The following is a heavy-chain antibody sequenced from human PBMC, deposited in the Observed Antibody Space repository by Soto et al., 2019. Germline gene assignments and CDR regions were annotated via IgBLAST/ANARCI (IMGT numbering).Heavy chain of an antibody. Sequence: QVQVVESGGGVVQPGRSLRLSCAASGFTFSSFAIHWVRQAPGKGLEWMAVISYDGSNKYYADSVEGRFTISRDNSKNAVFVQMNSLRPEDTAVYYCARAYPQVGSNYCDYWGQGTLVTVS. CDR3: ARAYPQVGSNYCDY. D-gene: IGHD1-26*01. V-gene: IGHV3-30*04. CDR1: GFTFSSFA. J-gene: IGHJ4*02. CDR2: ISYDGSNK.